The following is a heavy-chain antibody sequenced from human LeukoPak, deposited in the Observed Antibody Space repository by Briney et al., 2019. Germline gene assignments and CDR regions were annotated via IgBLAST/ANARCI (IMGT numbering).Heavy chain of an antibody. D-gene: IGHD3-16*02. CDR3: ARASDYVWGSYRYSPFDI. J-gene: IGHJ3*02. Sequence: ASVKVSCKGSGYTFTSYGISWVRQAPGQGLEWMGWINPNSGGTNYAQKFQGTVTMARDTSISTAYMELSRLRSDDTAVYYCARASDYVWGSYRYSPFDIWGQGTMVTVSS. CDR1: GYTFTSYG. CDR2: INPNSGGT. V-gene: IGHV1-2*02.